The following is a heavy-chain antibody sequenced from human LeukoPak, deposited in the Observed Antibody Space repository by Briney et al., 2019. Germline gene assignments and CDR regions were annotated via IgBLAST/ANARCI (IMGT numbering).Heavy chain of an antibody. D-gene: IGHD2-15*01. CDR3: ARECDCSGGSCYHNWFDP. J-gene: IGHJ5*02. V-gene: IGHV4-59*01. CDR2: IYYSGST. CDR1: GGSISSYY. Sequence: SETLSLTCTVSGGSISSYYWSWIRQPPGKGLEWIGYIYYSGSTNYNPSLKSRVTISVDTSKNQFSLKLSSVTAADTAVYYCARECDCSGGSCYHNWFDPWGQGTLVTVSS.